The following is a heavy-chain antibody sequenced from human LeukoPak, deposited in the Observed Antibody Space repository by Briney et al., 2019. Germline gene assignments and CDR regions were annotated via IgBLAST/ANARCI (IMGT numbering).Heavy chain of an antibody. CDR2: IYYSGST. CDR3: ARGLYDNSSYYFSY. J-gene: IGHJ4*02. V-gene: IGHV4-59*01. CDR1: GGSISSYY. Sequence: PSETLSLTCTVSGGSISSYYWSWIRQPPGKGLEWIGYIYYSGSTNYNPSLKSRVTISVDTSKSQFSLKLSSVTAADTAVYYCARGLYDNSSYYFSYWGQGTLVTVSS. D-gene: IGHD3-22*01.